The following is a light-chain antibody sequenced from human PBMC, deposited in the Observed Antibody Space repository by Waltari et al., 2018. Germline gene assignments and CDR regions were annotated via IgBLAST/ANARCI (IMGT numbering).Light chain of an antibody. V-gene: IGKV3-20*01. Sequence: EIVVTQSPGALSLLPGERATLSCRASQTVAHTYIAWFQQRPGHAPSLLIDGSSNRAAGIPDRFSGSGSGTDFTLTISRLEPEDFAVYYCQQYADPPYTFGPGTKVDFK. J-gene: IGKJ3*01. CDR2: GSS. CDR1: QTVAHTY. CDR3: QQYADPPYT.